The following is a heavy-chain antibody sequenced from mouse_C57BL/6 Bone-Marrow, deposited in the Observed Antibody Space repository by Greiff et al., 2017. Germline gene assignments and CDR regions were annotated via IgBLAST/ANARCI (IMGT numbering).Heavy chain of an antibody. CDR3: ARLLLRVDY. V-gene: IGHV1-19*01. D-gene: IGHD1-1*01. J-gene: IGHJ2*01. CDR2: INPYNGGT. CDR1: GYTFTDYY. Sequence: VQLQQSGPVLVKPGASVKMSCKASGYTFTDYYMNWVKQSHGKSLEWIGVINPYNGGTSYNQKFKGKATLTVDKSSSTAYMELNSLTSDDSAVYYCARLLLRVDYWGQGTTLTVSS.